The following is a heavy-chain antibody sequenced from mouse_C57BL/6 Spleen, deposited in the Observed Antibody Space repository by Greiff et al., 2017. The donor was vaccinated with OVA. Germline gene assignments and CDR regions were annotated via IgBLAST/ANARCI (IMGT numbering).Heavy chain of an antibody. D-gene: IGHD2-4*01. Sequence: QVQLQQPGAELVKPGASVKLSCKASGYTFTSYWMQWVKQRPGQGLEWIGEIDPSDSYTNYNQKFTGKATLPVDTSSSTAYMRLSSLTSKGSAVYDCARRTCDYEWYFDVWGTGTTVTVSS. CDR2: IDPSDSYT. J-gene: IGHJ1*03. V-gene: IGHV1-50*01. CDR1: GYTFTSYW. CDR3: ARRTCDYEWYFDV.